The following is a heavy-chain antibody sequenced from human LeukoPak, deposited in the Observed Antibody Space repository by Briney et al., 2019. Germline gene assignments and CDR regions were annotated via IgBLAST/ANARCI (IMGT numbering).Heavy chain of an antibody. Sequence: PSETLSLTCTVSGGSISSYYWSWIRQPPGKGLERIGYIYYSGSTNYNPSLKSRVTISVDTSKNQFSLKLSSVTAADTAVYYCARAYDFWSGSDYWGQGTLVTVSS. J-gene: IGHJ4*02. CDR2: IYYSGST. CDR3: ARAYDFWSGSDY. D-gene: IGHD3-3*01. CDR1: GGSISSYY. V-gene: IGHV4-59*01.